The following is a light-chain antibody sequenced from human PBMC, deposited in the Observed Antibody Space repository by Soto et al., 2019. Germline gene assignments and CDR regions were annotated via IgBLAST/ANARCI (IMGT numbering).Light chain of an antibody. J-gene: IGKJ1*01. CDR3: QQYNSYSEA. CDR2: KAS. V-gene: IGKV1-5*03. Sequence: DIQMTQSPSTLSGSVGDRVTITCRASQTISSGLAWYQQKPGKAPKLLIYKASTLKSGVPSRFSGSGSGTDFTLTISSLQPDDFATYYCQQYNSYSEAFGQGTKVELK. CDR1: QTISSG.